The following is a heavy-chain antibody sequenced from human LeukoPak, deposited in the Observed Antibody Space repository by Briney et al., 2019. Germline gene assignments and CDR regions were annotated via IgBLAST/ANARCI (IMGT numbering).Heavy chain of an antibody. J-gene: IGHJ4*02. Sequence: ASVKVSRKASGYSFTGYYMHLVRQAPGQGLEWMGWINPNSGGTSYAQKFQGRVTMTRDTSISTAYMELSRLRSDDTAVYYCARDPQEYCGGGSCYLYYFDYWGQGTLVTVSS. V-gene: IGHV1-2*02. D-gene: IGHD2-15*01. CDR1: GYSFTGYY. CDR3: ARDPQEYCGGGSCYLYYFDY. CDR2: INPNSGGT.